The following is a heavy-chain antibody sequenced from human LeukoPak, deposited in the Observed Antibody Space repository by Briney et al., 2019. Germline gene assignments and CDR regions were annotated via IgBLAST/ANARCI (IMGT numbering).Heavy chain of an antibody. D-gene: IGHD6-19*01. CDR3: AKEGGIAVYPCCGMDV. J-gene: IGHJ6*02. CDR2: ISWNSGSI. V-gene: IGHV3-9*01. Sequence: GGSLRLSCAASGFTFDDYAMHWVRQAPGKGLEWVSGISWNSGSIGYADSVKGRFTISRDNAKNSLYLQMNSLRAEGTALYYCAKEGGIAVYPCCGMDVWGQGTTVTVSS. CDR1: GFTFDDYA.